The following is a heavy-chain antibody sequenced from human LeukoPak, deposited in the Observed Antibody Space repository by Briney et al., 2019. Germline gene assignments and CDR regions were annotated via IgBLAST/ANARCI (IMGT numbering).Heavy chain of an antibody. Sequence: ASVKVSCKASGYTFTSYDINWVRQATGQGLEWMGWMNPNSGNTGYAQKFQGRVTITKNTSISTAYMELSSLRSEDTAVYYCARVKPWDGYNPYYFDYWGQGTLVTVSS. V-gene: IGHV1-8*03. CDR3: ARVKPWDGYNPYYFDY. D-gene: IGHD5-24*01. J-gene: IGHJ4*02. CDR1: GYTFTSYD. CDR2: MNPNSGNT.